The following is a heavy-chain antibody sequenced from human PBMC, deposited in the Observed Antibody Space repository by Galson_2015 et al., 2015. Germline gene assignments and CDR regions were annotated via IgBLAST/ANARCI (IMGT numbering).Heavy chain of an antibody. CDR1: GFTFSSYA. J-gene: IGHJ4*02. CDR2: ISYDGSNK. D-gene: IGHD4-17*01. V-gene: IGHV3-30*01. CDR3: ARMNYDYGDYFDY. Sequence: SLRLSCAASGFTFSSYAMHWVRQAPGKGLEWVAVISYDGSNKYYADSVKGRFTISRDNSKNTLYLQMNSLRAEDTAVYYCARMNYDYGDYFDYWGQGTLVT.